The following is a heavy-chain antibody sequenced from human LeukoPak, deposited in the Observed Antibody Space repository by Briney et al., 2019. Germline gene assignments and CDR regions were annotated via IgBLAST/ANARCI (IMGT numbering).Heavy chain of an antibody. J-gene: IGHJ6*03. CDR1: GYSFTSYW. V-gene: IGHV5-51*01. CDR3: ARHWTLYSSSWYGYYYMDV. Sequence: GESLKISCKGSGYSFTSYWIGWVRQMPGKGLEWMGIIYPGDSDTRYSPSFQGQVTISADKSISTAYLQWSSLKASDTAMYYCARHWTLYSSSWYGYYYMDVWGKGPRSPSP. CDR2: IYPGDSDT. D-gene: IGHD6-13*01.